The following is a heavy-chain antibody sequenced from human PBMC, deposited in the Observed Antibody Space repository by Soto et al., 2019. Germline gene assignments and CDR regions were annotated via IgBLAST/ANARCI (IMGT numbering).Heavy chain of an antibody. CDR1: GDSITGHDIF. CDR2: ISHSGDT. D-gene: IGHD3-22*01. V-gene: IGHV4-39*01. J-gene: IGHJ4*02. CDR3: ARQMRGPIPLLGWLSSLPS. Sequence: SETLSLTCTGSGDSITGHDIFWGWIRRPPGQGLEWIGTISHSGDTFYNPPLESRLTMSLDASKNQFSMRLTSVTAADAGVYFCARQMRGPIPLLGWLSSLPSRGKGIQVTGSS.